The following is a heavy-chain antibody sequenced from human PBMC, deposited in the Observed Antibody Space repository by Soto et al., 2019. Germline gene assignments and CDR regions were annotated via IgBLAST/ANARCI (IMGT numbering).Heavy chain of an antibody. V-gene: IGHV3-23*01. J-gene: IGHJ3*02. D-gene: IGHD2-15*01. CDR1: GFTFSSCG. Sequence: PGGSLRLSCVTSGFTFSSCGMSWVRQAPGKGLEWVAGISHSGGSTYYADSVQGRFSISRDNSKSTLDLQMNSLRAEDTATYYCAKDRVAIGHEAFDIWGQGTMVTVSS. CDR3: AKDRVAIGHEAFDI. CDR2: ISHSGGST.